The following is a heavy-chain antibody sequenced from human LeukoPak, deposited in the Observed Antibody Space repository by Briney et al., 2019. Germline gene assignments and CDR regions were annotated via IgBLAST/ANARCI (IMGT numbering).Heavy chain of an antibody. V-gene: IGHV3-7*01. Sequence: GGSLRLSCAASGFTFSTYWMSWVRQAPGKGLEWVANIKQDGSEKYYVDSVKGRFTISRDNAKNSLFLQLNSLRAEDTAVYYWARAALPINDILPGYYEYYYYGMDVWGQGPRVTVSS. CDR1: GFTFSTYW. D-gene: IGHD3-9*01. CDR2: IKQDGSEK. J-gene: IGHJ6*02. CDR3: ARAALPINDILPGYYEYYYYGMDV.